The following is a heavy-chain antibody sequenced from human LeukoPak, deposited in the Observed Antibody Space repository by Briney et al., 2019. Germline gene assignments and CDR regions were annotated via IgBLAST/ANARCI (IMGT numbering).Heavy chain of an antibody. CDR2: INPNSGGT. V-gene: IGHV1-2*02. Sequence: AAVQCSCKASGVTFTGDYMHWVRQAPGQGLEWMGWINPNSGGTNYAQKVQGRVTLTRDTSISTAYMELSRLRSDDTAVYYCARPNFSSGYYPGYWGQGTLVTVSS. CDR1: GVTFTGDY. J-gene: IGHJ4*02. D-gene: IGHD3-3*01. CDR3: ARPNFSSGYYPGY.